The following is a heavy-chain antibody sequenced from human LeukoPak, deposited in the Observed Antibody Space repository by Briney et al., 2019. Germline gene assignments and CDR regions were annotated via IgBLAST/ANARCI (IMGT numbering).Heavy chain of an antibody. V-gene: IGHV3-23*01. D-gene: IGHD3-10*01. J-gene: IGHJ4*02. CDR2: ISGSGGST. CDR3: AKDGSGSYHLPFDY. Sequence: SGGSLRLSCAASGFTFMNYAVTWVRQAPGKGLEWVSAISGSGGSTYYADSVKGRFTISRDNSKNTLYLQMNSLRAEDTAVYYCAKDGSGSYHLPFDYWGQGTLVTVSS. CDR1: GFTFMNYA.